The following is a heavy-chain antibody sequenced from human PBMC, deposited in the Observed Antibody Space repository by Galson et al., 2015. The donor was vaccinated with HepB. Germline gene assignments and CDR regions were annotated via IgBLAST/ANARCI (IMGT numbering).Heavy chain of an antibody. Sequence: LRLSCAASGFTFSSYAMHWVRQAPGKGLEWVAVISYDGSNKYYADSVKGRFTISRDNSKNTLYLQMNSLRAEDTAVYYCARGPPRTVTTGRTGMDVWGQGTTVTVSS. J-gene: IGHJ6*02. CDR3: ARGPPRTVTTGRTGMDV. CDR1: GFTFSSYA. D-gene: IGHD4-17*01. CDR2: ISYDGSNK. V-gene: IGHV3-30*04.